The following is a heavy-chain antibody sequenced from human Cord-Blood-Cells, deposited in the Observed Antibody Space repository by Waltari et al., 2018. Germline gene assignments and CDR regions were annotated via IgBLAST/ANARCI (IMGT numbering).Heavy chain of an antibody. CDR1: GFTFSSYG. Sequence: QVQLVESGGGVVQPGRSLRLSCAASGFTFSSYGMHWVRQAPGKGLEWVAVISYDGSNKYYADSVKGRFTISRDNSKNTLYLQMNSLRAEDTAVYYCAKLISGYDGVFDIWGQGTMVTVSS. J-gene: IGHJ3*02. CDR2: ISYDGSNK. V-gene: IGHV3-30*18. D-gene: IGHD5-12*01. CDR3: AKLISGYDGVFDI.